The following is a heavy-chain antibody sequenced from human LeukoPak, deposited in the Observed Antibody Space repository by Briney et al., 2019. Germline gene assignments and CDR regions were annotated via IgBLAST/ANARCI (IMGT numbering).Heavy chain of an antibody. Sequence: GGSLRLSCAASGFTFSDYSMSWVRQAPGKGLEWVSAIVGSGVSKYSADSVKGRFTISRDNSKNTLYLQMNSLRVEDTAVYYCAKGRSYDILTGYSPGFDSWGQGTLVTVSS. J-gene: IGHJ4*02. CDR2: IVGSGVSK. CDR3: AKGRSYDILTGYSPGFDS. V-gene: IGHV3-23*01. D-gene: IGHD3-9*01. CDR1: GFTFSDYS.